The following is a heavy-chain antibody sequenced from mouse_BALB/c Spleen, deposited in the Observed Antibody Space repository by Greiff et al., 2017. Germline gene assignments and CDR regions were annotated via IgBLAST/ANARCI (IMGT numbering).Heavy chain of an antibody. J-gene: IGHJ3*01. Sequence: QVQLQQPGAELVMPGASVKMSCKASGYTFTDYWMHWVKQRPGQGLEWIGAIDTSDSDTNYNQKFKGKAILTVDKSSSTAYMQLSSLTSEDAAVYYCARPNSVAVMDYWGQGTPVTVSA. CDR3: ARPNSVAVMDY. V-gene: IGHV1-69*01. CDR1: GYTFTDYW. CDR2: IDTSDSDT. D-gene: IGHD1-1*01.